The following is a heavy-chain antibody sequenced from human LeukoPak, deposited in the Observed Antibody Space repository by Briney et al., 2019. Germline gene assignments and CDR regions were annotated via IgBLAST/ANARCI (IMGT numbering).Heavy chain of an antibody. D-gene: IGHD5-12*01. CDR1: GGSISSGGYY. Sequence: SETLSLTCTVSGGSISSGGYYWSWIRQHPGKGLEWIGYIYYSGSTYYNPSLKSRVTISVDTSKNQFSLKLSSVTAADTAVYCCARDARRSGYDLGLFDYWGQGTLVTVSS. V-gene: IGHV4-31*03. J-gene: IGHJ4*02. CDR3: ARDARRSGYDLGLFDY. CDR2: IYYSGST.